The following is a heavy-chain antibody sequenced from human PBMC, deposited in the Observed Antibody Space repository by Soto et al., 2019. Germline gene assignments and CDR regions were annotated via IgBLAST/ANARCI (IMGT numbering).Heavy chain of an antibody. CDR1: GFIFSSYS. V-gene: IGHV3-48*02. Sequence: XXSLRLSFAASGFIFSSYSMHWVPQAPGRGLEWVSYISSGGGTIYYTDSVKGRFTISRDNAKNSLYLQINSLRDEDTALYYCARLYCTGGACPSDHWGQGTLVTVSS. CDR3: ARLYCTGGACPSDH. J-gene: IGHJ4*02. CDR2: ISSGGGTI. D-gene: IGHD2-8*02.